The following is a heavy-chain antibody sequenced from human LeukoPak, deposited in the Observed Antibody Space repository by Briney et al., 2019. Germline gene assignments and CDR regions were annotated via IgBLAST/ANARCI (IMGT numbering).Heavy chain of an antibody. CDR3: ARDRERAADLGY. V-gene: IGHV3-33*01. D-gene: IGHD6-13*01. J-gene: IGHJ4*02. Sequence: GGSLRLSCAASGFTFGSYGMHWVRQAPGKGLELVANIWFDGSNEYYADSVKGRFTISRDNSKNTLYLQMNSLTGEDTAVYYCARDRERAADLGYWGQGTLVTVSS. CDR2: IWFDGSNE. CDR1: GFTFGSYG.